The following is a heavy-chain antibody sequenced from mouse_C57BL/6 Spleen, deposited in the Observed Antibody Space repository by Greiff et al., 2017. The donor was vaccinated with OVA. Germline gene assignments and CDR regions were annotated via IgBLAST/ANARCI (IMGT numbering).Heavy chain of an antibody. CDR1: GYTFTSYW. J-gene: IGHJ3*01. D-gene: IGHD1-1*01. Sequence: QVQLQQPGTELVKPGASVKLSCKASGYTFTSYWMHGGKKRPGQGLEWIGNINPSNGGTNYNEKFKSKATLTVDKSSSTAYMQLSSLTSEDSAVYYCARGGLTTVPSWFAYWGQGTLVTVSA. V-gene: IGHV1-53*01. CDR2: INPSNGGT. CDR3: ARGGLTTVPSWFAY.